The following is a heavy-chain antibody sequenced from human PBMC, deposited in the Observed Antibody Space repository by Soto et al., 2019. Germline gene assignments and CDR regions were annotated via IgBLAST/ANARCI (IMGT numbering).Heavy chain of an antibody. J-gene: IGHJ4*02. CDR2: IYSSGTT. CDR3: TGGSDHNKLGY. Sequence: QVQLRESGPGLVKPSQTLSLTCTVSGASISGGDHYWNWIRQHPGKGLEWIGYIYSSGTTYSNPSLKSRVTVSVDPSKSQFSLKLTSVTDADTAVYYCTGGSDHNKLGYWGQGTLVTVSS. CDR1: GASISGGDHY. V-gene: IGHV4-31*03. D-gene: IGHD3-16*01.